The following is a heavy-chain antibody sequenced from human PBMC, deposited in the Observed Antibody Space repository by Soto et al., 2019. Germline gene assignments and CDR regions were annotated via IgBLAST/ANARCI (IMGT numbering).Heavy chain of an antibody. Sequence: SETLSLTCTVSGGSISSYYWNWIRQPPGKGLEWIGYIYYSGSTNYNPSLKSRVTISVDTSKNQFSLKLSSVTAADTAVYYCARERPSGWFDPWGQGTLVTVSS. CDR1: GGSISSYY. J-gene: IGHJ5*02. V-gene: IGHV4-59*01. CDR3: ARERPSGWFDP. CDR2: IYYSGST.